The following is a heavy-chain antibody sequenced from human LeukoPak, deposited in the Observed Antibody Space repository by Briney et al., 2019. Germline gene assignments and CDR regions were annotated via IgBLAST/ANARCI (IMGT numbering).Heavy chain of an antibody. V-gene: IGHV3-23*01. Sequence: GGSLRLSCAASGFTFNTYGMSWVRQTPGKGLEWVATISTSGANTYHADSVKGRFTISRDNSKSTLYLQMNSLRAEDTAVYRCAKKSGDHFHFDFWGQGTLVTVSS. CDR2: ISTSGANT. J-gene: IGHJ4*02. CDR1: GFTFNTYG. CDR3: AKKSGDHFHFDF. D-gene: IGHD2-21*01.